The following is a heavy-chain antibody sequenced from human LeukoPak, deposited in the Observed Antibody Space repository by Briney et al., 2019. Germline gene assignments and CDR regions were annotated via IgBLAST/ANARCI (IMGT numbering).Heavy chain of an antibody. J-gene: IGHJ4*02. D-gene: IGHD3-3*01. CDR2: INSDGSST. V-gene: IGHV3-74*01. Sequence: QPGGSLRLSCAASGFTFSSYWMHWVRQAPGKGLVWVSRINSDGSSTSYADSVKGRFNISRDNAKNTLYLQMNSMRAEDPAVYYCARETYYDSYFDYWGQGTLVTVSS. CDR1: GFTFSSYW. CDR3: ARETYYDSYFDY.